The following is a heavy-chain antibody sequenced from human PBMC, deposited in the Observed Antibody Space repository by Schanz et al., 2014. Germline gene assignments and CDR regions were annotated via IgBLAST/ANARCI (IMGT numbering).Heavy chain of an antibody. CDR3: TTDNGHFAFDF. V-gene: IGHV3-23*01. CDR2: FNDGGVNK. CDR1: GFSLDIFA. Sequence: EVHLLESGGGLVEPGGSLRLSCATSGFSLDIFAVSWVRQAPGKGLEWVSSFNDGGVNKYYADSVKGRFTISSDNSKSTLYLQMNSLETEDTAVYYCTTDNGHFAFDFWGQGTMVTVSS. D-gene: IGHD2-8*01. J-gene: IGHJ3*01.